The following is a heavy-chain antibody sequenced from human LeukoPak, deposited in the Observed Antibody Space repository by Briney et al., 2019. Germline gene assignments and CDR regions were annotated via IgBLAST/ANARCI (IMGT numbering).Heavy chain of an antibody. CDR1: RFTFSSYT. J-gene: IGHJ4*02. CDR2: ITTGDGNT. CDR3: AKDGGLWVSAHWGDS. D-gene: IGHD7-27*01. Sequence: TGGSLRLSCTASRFTFSSYTMTWVRQAPGKGLKWVSTITTGDGNTYYADSVKGRFPVSRDDSKNTLYVQMNSLRAEDTAVYYCAKDGGLWVSAHWGDSWGRGALVTVSS. V-gene: IGHV3-23*01.